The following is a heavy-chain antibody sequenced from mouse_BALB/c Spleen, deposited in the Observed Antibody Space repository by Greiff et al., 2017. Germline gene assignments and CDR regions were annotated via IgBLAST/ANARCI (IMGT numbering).Heavy chain of an antibody. CDR2: IDPSSGYT. CDR1: GYTFTSYT. CDR3: ARREVRLYYAMDY. J-gene: IGHJ4*01. D-gene: IGHD2-14*01. Sequence: QVQLQQSAAELARPGASVKMSCKASGYTFTSYTMHWVKQRPGQGLEWIGYIDPSSGYTEYNQKFKDKTTLTADKSSSTAYMQLSSLTSEDSAVYYCARREVRLYYAMDYWGQGTSVTVSS. V-gene: IGHV1-4*02.